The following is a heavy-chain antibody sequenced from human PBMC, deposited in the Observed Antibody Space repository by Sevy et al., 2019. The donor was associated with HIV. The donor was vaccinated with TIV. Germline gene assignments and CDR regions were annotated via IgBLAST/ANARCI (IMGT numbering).Heavy chain of an antibody. V-gene: IGHV4-61*01. CDR2: TYYSGSI. D-gene: IGHD2-2*01. Sequence: SETLSLTCTVSGGSVSSGSYYWSWIRQPPGKGLEWIGYTYYSGSINYNPSLKSRVTISVDTSKNQFSLKLSSVTAADTAVYYCARDHTSGWLDPWGQGTLVTVSS. CDR1: GGSVSSGSYY. CDR3: ARDHTSGWLDP. J-gene: IGHJ5*02.